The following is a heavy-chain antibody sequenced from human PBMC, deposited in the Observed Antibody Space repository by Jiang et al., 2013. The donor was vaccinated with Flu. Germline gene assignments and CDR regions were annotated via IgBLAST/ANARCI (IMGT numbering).Heavy chain of an antibody. V-gene: IGHV4-31*11. D-gene: IGHD2/OR15-2a*01. Sequence: GSGLVKPSQTLSLTCAVSGAAISRGSYHWSWIRQHPGKGLEWIGFILYSGSAAYSSSLRSRVTISTDAPNNQFSLELTSVTAADTAVYYCAAYEAGIGGRGAWGQGTLVTVSS. CDR3: AAYEAGIGGRGA. CDR2: ILYSGSA. CDR1: GAAISRGSYH. J-gene: IGHJ4*02.